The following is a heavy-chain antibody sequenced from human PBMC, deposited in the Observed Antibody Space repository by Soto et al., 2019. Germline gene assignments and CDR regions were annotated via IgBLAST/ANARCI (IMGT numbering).Heavy chain of an antibody. J-gene: IGHJ6*02. V-gene: IGHV3-23*01. D-gene: IGHD2-2*01. CDR3: AKEGIVVVPAAMEVWVYYYGMDV. CDR2: ISGSGGST. Sequence: GGSLRLSCAASGFTFSSYAMSWVRQAPGKGLEWVSAISGSGGSTYYADSVKGRFTISRDNSKNTLYLQMNSLRAEDTAVYYCAKEGIVVVPAAMEVWVYYYGMDVWGQGTTVTVSS. CDR1: GFTFSSYA.